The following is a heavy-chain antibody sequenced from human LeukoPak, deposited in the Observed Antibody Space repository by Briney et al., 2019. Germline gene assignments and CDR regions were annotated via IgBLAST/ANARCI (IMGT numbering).Heavy chain of an antibody. V-gene: IGHV4-59*08. D-gene: IGHD4-23*01. CDR2: IYSSGST. CDR1: GGSINKFY. Sequence: PSETLSLTCTVSGGSINKFYWSWIRQSPEKGLEWIGYIYSSGSTTYNPSLKSRVSISVDTSKNQFSLKLTSMTAADTAVYYCARRTVVLDFWGQETLVTVSS. CDR3: ARRTVVLDF. J-gene: IGHJ4*02.